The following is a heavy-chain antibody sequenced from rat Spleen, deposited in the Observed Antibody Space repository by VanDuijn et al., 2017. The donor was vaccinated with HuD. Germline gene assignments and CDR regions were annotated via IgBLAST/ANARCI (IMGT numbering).Heavy chain of an antibody. CDR1: GFTFSIYD. J-gene: IGHJ2*01. Sequence: EVQLVESGGGLVQPGRSLKLSCAASGFTFSIYDMTWVRQAPTKGLAWVASIRTSGASTYYRDSVKGRFTVSRDNAKNTLYLQMDSLRSEDTATYYCARGGGYHDYWGQGVMVTVSS. CDR3: ARGGGYHDY. CDR2: IRTSGAST. V-gene: IGHV5S13*01. D-gene: IGHD2-2*01.